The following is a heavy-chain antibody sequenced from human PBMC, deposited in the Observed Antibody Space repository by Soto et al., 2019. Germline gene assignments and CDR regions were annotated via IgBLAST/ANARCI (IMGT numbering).Heavy chain of an antibody. CDR1: GFTFSSYA. D-gene: IGHD3-22*01. CDR2: ISGSGGST. J-gene: IGHJ3*02. CDR3: AKDWHYYDSSGYYPGRAFDI. Sequence: GGSLRLSCAASGFTFSSYAMSWVRQAPGKGLEWVSAISGSGGSTYYADSVKGRFTISRDNSKNTLYLQMNSLRAEDTAVYYCAKDWHYYDSSGYYPGRAFDIWGQGTMVTVAS. V-gene: IGHV3-23*01.